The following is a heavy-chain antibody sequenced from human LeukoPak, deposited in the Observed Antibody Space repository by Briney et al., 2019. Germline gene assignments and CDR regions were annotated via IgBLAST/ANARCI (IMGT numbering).Heavy chain of an antibody. V-gene: IGHV4-39*07. J-gene: IGHJ5*02. Sequence: SETLSLTCTVSGGSISSSSYYWGWIRQPPGKGLEWIGSIYYSGSTNYNPSLKSRVTISVDTSKNQFSLKLSSVTAADTAVYYCAREMVVAATETNWFDPWGQGTLVTVSS. CDR2: IYYSGST. D-gene: IGHD2-15*01. CDR1: GGSISSSSYY. CDR3: AREMVVAATETNWFDP.